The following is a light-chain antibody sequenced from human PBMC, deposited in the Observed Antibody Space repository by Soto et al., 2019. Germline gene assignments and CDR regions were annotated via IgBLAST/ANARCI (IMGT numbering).Light chain of an antibody. CDR3: QQSYSTPVT. J-gene: IGKJ1*01. CDR1: QSISSY. CDR2: AAF. V-gene: IGKV1-39*01. Sequence: DIQMTQSPSSLSASVGDRVTITCRTSQSISSYLNWYQQKPGKAPKLLIYAAFSLQSGVPSRFSGSGSGTDFTLTISSLQPEDFATYYCQQSYSTPVTFGQGTKVDIK.